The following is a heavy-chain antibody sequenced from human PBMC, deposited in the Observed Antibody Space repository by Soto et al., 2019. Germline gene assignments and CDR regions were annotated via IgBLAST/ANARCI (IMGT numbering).Heavy chain of an antibody. CDR3: ARDGIVVVPAARFYYYGMDV. D-gene: IGHD2-2*01. Sequence: ASGKVSCKATGYTFTSYAMHWVRQAPGQRLEWMGWINAGYGNTKYSQKFQGRVTITRDTSASTADMELSSLRSEDTAVYYFARDGIVVVPAARFYYYGMDVWGQGTTVTVS. CDR1: GYTFTSYA. CDR2: INAGYGNT. V-gene: IGHV1-3*01. J-gene: IGHJ6*02.